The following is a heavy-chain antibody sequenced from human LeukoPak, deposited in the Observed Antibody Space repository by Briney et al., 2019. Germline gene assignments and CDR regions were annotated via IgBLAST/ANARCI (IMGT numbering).Heavy chain of an antibody. Sequence: SETLSLTCTVSGDSISSSYGSWIRQPPGKGLEWIGYIYYSGSTNYNPSLKSRVTISVDTSKNQFSLKLSSVTAADTAVYYCATLAGTTFGDKVPDYGMDVWGQGTTVTVSS. V-gene: IGHV4-59*01. J-gene: IGHJ6*02. CDR2: IYYSGST. CDR3: ATLAGTTFGDKVPDYGMDV. D-gene: IGHD1-7*01. CDR1: GDSISSSY.